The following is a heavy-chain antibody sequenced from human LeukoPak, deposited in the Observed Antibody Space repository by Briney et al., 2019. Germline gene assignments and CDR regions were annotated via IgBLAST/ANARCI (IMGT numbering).Heavy chain of an antibody. J-gene: IGHJ4*02. CDR2: FYHGGST. D-gene: IGHD1-26*01. CDR3: ARGKSRGSHIDY. CDR1: GYSISTGYY. Sequence: SETLSLTCTVSGYSISTGYYWDWIRQPPGKGLEWIGTFYHGGSTYYNPSLKSRVTISVDTSKNQFSLKLRSVTAADTAFYYCARGKSRGSHIDYWGQGTLVTVSS. V-gene: IGHV4-38-2*02.